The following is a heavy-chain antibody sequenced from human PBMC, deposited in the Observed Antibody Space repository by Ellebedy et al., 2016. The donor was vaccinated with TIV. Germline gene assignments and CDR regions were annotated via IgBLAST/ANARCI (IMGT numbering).Heavy chain of an antibody. CDR3: ARGGGERLRYAFDI. CDR2: IGSRTSKI. CDR1: GFTFNTYS. D-gene: IGHD1-26*01. Sequence: PGGSLRLSCAASGFTFNTYSMNWVRQAPGKGREGFSYIGSRTSKIYYADSVKGRFTISRDNAKNSLYLQMNSLRDEDTAVYYCARGGGERLRYAFDIWGHGTLVTVSS. J-gene: IGHJ3*02. V-gene: IGHV3-48*02.